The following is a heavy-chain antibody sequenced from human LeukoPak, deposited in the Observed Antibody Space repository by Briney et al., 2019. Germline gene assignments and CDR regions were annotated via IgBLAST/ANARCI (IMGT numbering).Heavy chain of an antibody. Sequence: SGTLSLTCAVSGGSISSSNWWSWVRQPPGKGLEWIGYIYYTGSTNYNPSLKSRVTISVDTSKNQFSLKLSSVTAADTAVYYCARDRPGGSSLDYWGQGTLVTVSS. V-gene: IGHV4-4*02. J-gene: IGHJ4*02. CDR2: IYYTGST. D-gene: IGHD6-13*01. CDR3: ARDRPGGSSLDY. CDR1: GGSISSSNW.